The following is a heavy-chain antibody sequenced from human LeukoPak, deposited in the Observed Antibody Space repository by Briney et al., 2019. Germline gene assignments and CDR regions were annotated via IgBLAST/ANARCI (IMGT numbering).Heavy chain of an antibody. J-gene: IGHJ4*02. CDR2: INQDESAK. D-gene: IGHD1-26*01. Sequence: GGSLRLSCAASGFTFSRYWMNWVRQAPGKGLEWVASINQDESAKFYVDSVKGRFTISRDNAKNTLYLQMNSLRAEDTAIYYCAKIAETSGSYGQGYDYWSQGTLVTVSS. CDR1: GFTFSRYW. CDR3: AKIAETSGSYGQGYDY. V-gene: IGHV3-7*03.